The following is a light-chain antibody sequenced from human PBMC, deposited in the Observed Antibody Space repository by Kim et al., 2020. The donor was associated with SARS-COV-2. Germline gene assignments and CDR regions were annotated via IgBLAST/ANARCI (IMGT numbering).Light chain of an antibody. CDR3: QAWDSSTAV. J-gene: IGLJ3*02. Sequence: ELTQPPSVSVSPGQTASITCSGDKLGDKYACWYQQKPGQSPVLVIYQDSKRPSGIPERFSGSNSGNTATLTISGTQAMDEADYYCQAWDSSTAVFGGGTQLTVL. V-gene: IGLV3-1*01. CDR2: QDS. CDR1: KLGDKY.